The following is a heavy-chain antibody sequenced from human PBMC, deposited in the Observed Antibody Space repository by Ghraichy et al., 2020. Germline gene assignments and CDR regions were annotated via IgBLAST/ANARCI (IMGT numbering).Heavy chain of an antibody. D-gene: IGHD2/OR15-2a*01. CDR1: GGTFRNYP. CDR3: AREAGQYYYYYGMDV. CDR2: IVPVFGRA. J-gene: IGHJ6*02. Sequence: SVKVSCKASGGTFRNYPISWVRQAPGQGLEWVGGIVPVFGRADYAQHIQGRVTITADESATTAYMELTNLRSDDTAVYYCAREAGQYYYYYGMDVWGQGTTVTVSS. V-gene: IGHV1-69*13.